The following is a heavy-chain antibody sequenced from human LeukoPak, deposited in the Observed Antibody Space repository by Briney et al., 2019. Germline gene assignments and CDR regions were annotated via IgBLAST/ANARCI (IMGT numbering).Heavy chain of an antibody. D-gene: IGHD2-2*01. CDR2: IIPILGIA. J-gene: IGHJ6*02. Sequence: SVKVSCKASGGTFSSYAISWVRQAPGQGLEWMGRIIPILGIANYAQKFQGRVTITADKSTNTAYMELSSLRSEDTAVYYCARDLVYCSSTSCWDYYYGMDVWGQGTTVTVSS. CDR3: ARDLVYCSSTSCWDYYYGMDV. CDR1: GGTFSSYA. V-gene: IGHV1-69*04.